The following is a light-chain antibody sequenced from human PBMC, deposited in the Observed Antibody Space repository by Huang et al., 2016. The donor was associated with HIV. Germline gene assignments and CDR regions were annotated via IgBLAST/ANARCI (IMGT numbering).Light chain of an antibody. CDR2: GSS. V-gene: IGKV3-15*01. CDR1: RSVSTN. CDR3: HQYNNWLLS. Sequence: EILMTQSPATLSVSPGRRVTLSCRANRSVSTNLALYQQRPGQAPRLLIYGSSTRAPGIPARFSGSGSGTDFSLTISSLQSEDFAVYYCHQYNNWLLSFGGGTRVDI. J-gene: IGKJ4*01.